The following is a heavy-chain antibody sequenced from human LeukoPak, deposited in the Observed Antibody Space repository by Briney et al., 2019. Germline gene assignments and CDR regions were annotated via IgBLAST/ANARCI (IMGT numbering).Heavy chain of an antibody. Sequence: ASVKVSCKASGYTFTSYYMHWVRQAPGQGLEWMGWINPNSGGTNYAEKFQGRVNMTRDTSISTAYMELSRLRSDDTAVYYCAREDTAMVFDYWGQGTLVTVSS. CDR3: AREDTAMVFDY. J-gene: IGHJ4*02. V-gene: IGHV1-2*02. D-gene: IGHD5-18*01. CDR1: GYTFTSYY. CDR2: INPNSGGT.